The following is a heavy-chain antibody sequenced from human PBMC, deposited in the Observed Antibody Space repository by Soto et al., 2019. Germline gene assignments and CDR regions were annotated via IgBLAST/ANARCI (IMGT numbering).Heavy chain of an antibody. Sequence: EVQLVESGGGLVQPGRSLRLSCAASGFTFDDYAMHWVRQAPGKGLEWVSGISWNSGSIGYADSVKGRFTISRDNAKNSLYLQMNSLRADDTALYYCAKVWDASAAGTDWGQGTLVTVSS. D-gene: IGHD6-13*01. V-gene: IGHV3-9*01. CDR1: GFTFDDYA. J-gene: IGHJ4*02. CDR3: AKVWDASAAGTD. CDR2: ISWNSGSI.